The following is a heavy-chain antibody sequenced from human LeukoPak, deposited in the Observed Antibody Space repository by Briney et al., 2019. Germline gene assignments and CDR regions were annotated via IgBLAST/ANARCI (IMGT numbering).Heavy chain of an antibody. CDR2: ISNDGSTT. CDR1: GFTFSSYW. CDR3: AKIGVIGHWYYDL. D-gene: IGHD3/OR15-3a*01. Sequence: GGSLRLSCAASGFTFSSYWMHWVRQAPGKGLVWVSRISNDGSTTNYADSVKGRFTISRDNSKNTMYLQMNSLRVGDTAVYYCAKIGVIGHWYYDLWGRGTLVTVSS. V-gene: IGHV3-74*01. J-gene: IGHJ2*01.